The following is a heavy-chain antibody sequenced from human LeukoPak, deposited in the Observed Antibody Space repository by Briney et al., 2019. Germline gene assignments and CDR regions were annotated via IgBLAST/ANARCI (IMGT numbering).Heavy chain of an antibody. Sequence: SETLSLTCAVYGGSFSGYYWSWIRQPPGKGLEWIGEINHSGSTNYNPSLKSRVTISVDTSKNQFSLKLSSVTAADTAVYYCARGPYDFWSGYYTGNGYFDYWGQGTLVTVSS. CDR3: ARGPYDFWSGYYTGNGYFDY. CDR2: INHSGST. D-gene: IGHD3-3*01. V-gene: IGHV4-34*01. CDR1: GGSFSGYY. J-gene: IGHJ4*02.